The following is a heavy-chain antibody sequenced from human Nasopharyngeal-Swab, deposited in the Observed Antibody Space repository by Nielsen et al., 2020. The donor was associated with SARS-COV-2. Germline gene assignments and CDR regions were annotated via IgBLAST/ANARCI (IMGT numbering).Heavy chain of an antibody. CDR2: ISSSGSTI. Sequence: VRQAPGKGLEWVSYISSSGSTIYYADSVKGRFTISRDNSKNTLYLQMSSLRAEDTAVYYCARVEAGGEWELLPYYYYYMDVWGKGTTVTVSS. V-gene: IGHV3-48*01. J-gene: IGHJ6*03. D-gene: IGHD1-26*01. CDR3: ARVEAGGEWELLPYYYYYMDV.